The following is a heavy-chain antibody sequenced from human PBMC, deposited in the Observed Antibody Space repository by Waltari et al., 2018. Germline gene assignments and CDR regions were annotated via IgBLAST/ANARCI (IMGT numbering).Heavy chain of an antibody. D-gene: IGHD6-13*01. CDR3: ATVDSSSWHAAVDI. Sequence: QVQLVQSGAEVKKPGASVKVSCKVSGYTLTELSMHWVRQAPGKGLEGMGGFDPEDSETIYAQKVQGRVTMTEDTATDTAYMELSSLRSEDTAVYYCATVDSSSWHAAVDIWGQGTMVTVSS. CDR1: GYTLTELS. J-gene: IGHJ3*02. V-gene: IGHV1-24*01. CDR2: FDPEDSET.